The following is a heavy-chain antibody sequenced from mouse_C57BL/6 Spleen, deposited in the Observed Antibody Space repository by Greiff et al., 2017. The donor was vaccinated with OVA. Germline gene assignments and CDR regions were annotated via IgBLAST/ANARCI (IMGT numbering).Heavy chain of an antibody. J-gene: IGHJ2*01. V-gene: IGHV1-82*01. D-gene: IGHD3-2*02. CDR2: IYPGDGDT. CDR1: GYAFSSSW. CDR3: GGAQPCFDY. Sequence: VKLVESGPELVKPGASVKISCKASGYAFSSSWMNWVKQRPGKGLEWIGRIYPGDGDTNYNGKFKGKATLTADKSSSTAYMQLSSLTSEDSAVYSCGGAQPCFDYWGQGTTLTVSS.